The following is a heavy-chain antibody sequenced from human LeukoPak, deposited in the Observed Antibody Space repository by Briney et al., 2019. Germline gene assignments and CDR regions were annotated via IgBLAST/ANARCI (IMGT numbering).Heavy chain of an antibody. CDR2: IKLDGSEK. CDR1: GFTFISYW. Sequence: GVLRLSCAASGFTFISYWMSWVRQAPGKGLEWVANIKLDGSEKYYADSVKGRFTISRDNATNPLYLQMNSLRAEDTAVYYCARVVVAATSPFDYWGQGTLVTVSS. J-gene: IGHJ4*02. V-gene: IGHV3-7*04. CDR3: ARVVVAATSPFDY. D-gene: IGHD2-15*01.